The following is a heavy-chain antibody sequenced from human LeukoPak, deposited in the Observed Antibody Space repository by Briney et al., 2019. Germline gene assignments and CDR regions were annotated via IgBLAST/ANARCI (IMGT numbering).Heavy chain of an antibody. J-gene: IGHJ4*02. CDR2: ISSSSSTI. D-gene: IGHD3-3*01. V-gene: IGHV3-48*01. CDR1: GFTFSSYS. Sequence: GGSLRLSCAASGFTFSSYSMNWVRQAPGKGLEWVSYISSSSSTIYYADSVKGRFTISRDNAKNSLYLQMNSLRAEDTAVYYCAREGYYDFWSDHHCFDYWGQGTLVTVSS. CDR3: AREGYYDFWSDHHCFDY.